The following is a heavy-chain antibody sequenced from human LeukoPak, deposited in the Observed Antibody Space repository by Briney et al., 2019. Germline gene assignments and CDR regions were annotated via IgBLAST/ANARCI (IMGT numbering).Heavy chain of an antibody. Sequence: ASVKVSCKASGYTFTTYYIHWVRQAPGQGLEWMGWINPNSGGTNYAQKFQGRVTMTRDTSISTAYMELSRLRSDDTAVYYCAIGLGDGYNFDYWGQGTLVTVSS. D-gene: IGHD5-24*01. CDR3: AIGLGDGYNFDY. CDR2: INPNSGGT. J-gene: IGHJ4*02. V-gene: IGHV1-2*02. CDR1: GYTFTTYY.